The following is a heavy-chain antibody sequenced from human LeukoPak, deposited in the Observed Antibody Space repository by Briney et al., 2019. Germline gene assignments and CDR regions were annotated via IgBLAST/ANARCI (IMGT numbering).Heavy chain of an antibody. D-gene: IGHD5-18*01. Sequence: PGGSLRLSCAASGLTFSSYGMHWVRQAPGKGLEWVAFIRYDGSNKYYADSVKGRFTISRDNSKNTLYLQMNSLRAEDTAVYYCAKDRAYQLHVDTAMAGYFDYWGQGTLVTVSS. CDR2: IRYDGSNK. CDR1: GLTFSSYG. J-gene: IGHJ4*02. CDR3: AKDRAYQLHVDTAMAGYFDY. V-gene: IGHV3-30*02.